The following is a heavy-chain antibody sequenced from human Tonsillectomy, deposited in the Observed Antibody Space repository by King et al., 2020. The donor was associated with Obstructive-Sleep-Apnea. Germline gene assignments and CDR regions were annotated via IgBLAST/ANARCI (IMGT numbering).Heavy chain of an antibody. J-gene: IGHJ3*02. V-gene: IGHV5-51*01. CDR1: GYSFTSYW. CDR3: ARLFDYYDSSGYPHGDAFDI. D-gene: IGHD3-22*01. Sequence: QLVQSGAEVKKPGESLKISCKGSGYSFTSYWIGWVRQMPGKGLEWMGIIYPGDSDTRYSPSFQGQVTISADKSISTAYLQWSSLKASDTAMYYCARLFDYYDSSGYPHGDAFDIWGHGTMVTVSS. CDR2: IYPGDSDT.